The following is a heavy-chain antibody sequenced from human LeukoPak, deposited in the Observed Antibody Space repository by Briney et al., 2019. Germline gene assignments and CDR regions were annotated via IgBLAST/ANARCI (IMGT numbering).Heavy chain of an antibody. J-gene: IGHJ4*02. Sequence: GGSLRLSCAASGFTFSSYWMSWVRQAPGKGLEWVANIKQDGSEKYYVDSVKGRFTMSRDNAKNSLYLQMNSLRAQDTAVYYCARLGEKADFDYWGQGTLVTVSS. CDR3: ARLGEKADFDY. D-gene: IGHD3-16*01. CDR2: IKQDGSEK. CDR1: GFTFSSYW. V-gene: IGHV3-7*01.